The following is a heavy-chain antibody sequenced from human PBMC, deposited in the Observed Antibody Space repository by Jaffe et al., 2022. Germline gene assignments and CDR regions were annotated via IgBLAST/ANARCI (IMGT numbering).Heavy chain of an antibody. J-gene: IGHJ4*02. V-gene: IGHV3-30*02. CDR3: ARDGAGIEDH. D-gene: IGHD3-10*01. CDR1: GFTFSMSG. Sequence: QVQLVESGGGVVQPGGSLRLSCAASGFTFSMSGMHWVRHAPGRGLEWVAFIWYDGSRQYYADSVKGRFTISKDNSKNTLYLQMSSLRSEDTAVYYCARDGAGIEDHWGQGTLATVSS. CDR2: IWYDGSRQ.